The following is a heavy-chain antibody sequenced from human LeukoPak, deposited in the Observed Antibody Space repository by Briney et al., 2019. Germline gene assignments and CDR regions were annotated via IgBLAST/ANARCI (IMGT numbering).Heavy chain of an antibody. J-gene: IGHJ4*02. CDR2: IYFSGST. CDR3: ATGTYYYGSGSYCY. D-gene: IGHD3-10*01. V-gene: IGHV4-59*08. CDR1: GGSISDYY. Sequence: SETLSLTCTVSGGSISDYYWSWIRQPPGKGLEWIGYIYFSGSTNQNPSLRSRVTMSVDTSKNHFSLKVRSVTAADTAVYYCATGTYYYGSGSYCYWGQGTLVTVSS.